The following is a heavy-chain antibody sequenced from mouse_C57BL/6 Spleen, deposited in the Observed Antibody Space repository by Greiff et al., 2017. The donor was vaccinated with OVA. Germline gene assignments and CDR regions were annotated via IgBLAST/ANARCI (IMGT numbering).Heavy chain of an antibody. J-gene: IGHJ3*01. CDR3: ARHDGYYLFAY. CDR1: GFTFSSYT. Sequence: EVMLVESGGGLVKPGGSLKLSCAASGFTFSSYTMSWVRQTPEKRLEWVATISGGGGNTYYPDSVKGRFTISRDNAKNTLYLQMSSLRSEDTALYYGARHDGYYLFAYWGQGTLVTVSA. CDR2: ISGGGGNT. D-gene: IGHD2-3*01. V-gene: IGHV5-9*01.